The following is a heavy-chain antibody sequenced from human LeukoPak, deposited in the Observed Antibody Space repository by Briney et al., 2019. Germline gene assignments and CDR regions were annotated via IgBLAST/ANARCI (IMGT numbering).Heavy chain of an antibody. CDR3: AKDTYYDSSGYRDY. V-gene: IGHV3-23*01. Sequence: GGSLRLSCAASGFTISSYAMSWVRQAPGKGLEWVSAISGSDGSTYYADSVKGRFTISRDNSKNMLYLQMNSLRDEDTAVYYCAKDTYYDSSGYRDYWGQGTLVTVSS. J-gene: IGHJ4*02. CDR1: GFTISSYA. CDR2: ISGSDGST. D-gene: IGHD3-22*01.